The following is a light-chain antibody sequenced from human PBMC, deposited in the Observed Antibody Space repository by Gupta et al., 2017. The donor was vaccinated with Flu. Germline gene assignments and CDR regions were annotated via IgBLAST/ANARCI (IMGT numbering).Light chain of an antibody. J-gene: IGKJ2*01. V-gene: IGKV1-5*03. CDR2: RAS. CDR3: QQYNDDWA. Sequence: DIQMTQSPSTLSASVGDTVTITCWASQSISSWLAWYQQKPGEAPKLLIYRASTLHNGAPSRFSGSGSGTEFTLTISSLQPGDSATYYCQQYNDDWAFGQGTNVEIK. CDR1: QSISSW.